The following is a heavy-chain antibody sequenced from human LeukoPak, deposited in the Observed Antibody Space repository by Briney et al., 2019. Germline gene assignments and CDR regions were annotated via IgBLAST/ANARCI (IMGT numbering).Heavy chain of an antibody. CDR1: GYTLTELS. V-gene: IGHV1-24*01. J-gene: IGHJ4*02. CDR2: FDPEDGET. D-gene: IGHD3-9*01. Sequence: ASVKVSCKVSGYTLTELSMHWVRQAPGKGLEWMGRFDPEDGETIYAQKFQGRVTMTEDTSTDTAYMELRSLRSEDTAVYYCATDHDILTGYSYWGQGTLVTVSS. CDR3: ATDHDILTGYSY.